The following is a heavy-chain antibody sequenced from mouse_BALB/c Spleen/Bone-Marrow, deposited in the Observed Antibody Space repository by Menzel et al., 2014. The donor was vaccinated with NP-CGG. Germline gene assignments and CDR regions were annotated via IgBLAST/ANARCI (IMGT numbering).Heavy chain of an antibody. D-gene: IGHD2-14*01. J-gene: IGHJ1*01. CDR2: IDPAIFT. Sequence: EVQRVESGAELVKPGASVKLSCTASGLNIKDTYLHWVKQRPEQGLDWIGRIDPAIFTKYDPKFQGKATINADTSSNTAYLHLIILTSEDTAVYYFSSYRYGWYFDFFDEEATITVSS. V-gene: IGHV14-3*02. CDR1: GLNIKDTY. CDR3: SSYRYGWYFDF.